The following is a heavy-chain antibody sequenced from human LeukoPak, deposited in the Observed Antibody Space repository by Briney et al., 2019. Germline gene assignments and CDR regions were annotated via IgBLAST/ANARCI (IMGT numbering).Heavy chain of an antibody. CDR1: GYSISSGYY. D-gene: IGHD6-13*01. J-gene: IGHJ4*02. Sequence: SETLSLTCTVSGYSISSGYYWGWIRQPPGKGLEWIGSISYSGTTYYKPSLRSRVTISVDTSKNQISLKLSSVTAADTAVYYCARAGSSSLPYWGQGTLVTVSS. CDR3: ARAGSSSLPY. V-gene: IGHV4-38-2*02. CDR2: ISYSGTT.